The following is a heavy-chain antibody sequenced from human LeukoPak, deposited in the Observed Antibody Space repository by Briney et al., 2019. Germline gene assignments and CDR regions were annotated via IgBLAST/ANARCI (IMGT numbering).Heavy chain of an antibody. D-gene: IGHD5-18*01. CDR2: INPSGGST. Sequence: GASVKVSCKASGYTFTSYYMHWVRQAPGQGLEWMGIINPSGGSTSYAQKFQGRVTMTRDTSTSTVYMELSSLRSEDTAVYYCARESYTAVVEGSFDYWGQGTLVTVSS. J-gene: IGHJ4*02. V-gene: IGHV1-46*01. CDR1: GYTFTSYY. CDR3: ARESYTAVVEGSFDY.